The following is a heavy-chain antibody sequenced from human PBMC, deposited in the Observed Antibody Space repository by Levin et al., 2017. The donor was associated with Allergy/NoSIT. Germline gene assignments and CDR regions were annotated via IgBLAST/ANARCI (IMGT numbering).Heavy chain of an antibody. J-gene: IGHJ5*02. V-gene: IGHV1-46*01. CDR2: INPSGGST. Sequence: GGSLRLSCKASGYTFTSYYMHWVRQAPGQGLEWMGIINPSGGSTSYAQKFQGRVTMTRDTSTSTVYMELSSLRSEDTAVYYCARAELDRFDPWGQGTLVTVSS. D-gene: IGHD1-1*01. CDR3: ARAELDRFDP. CDR1: GYTFTSYY.